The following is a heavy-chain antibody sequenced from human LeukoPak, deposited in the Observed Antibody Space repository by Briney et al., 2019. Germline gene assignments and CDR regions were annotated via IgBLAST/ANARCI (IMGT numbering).Heavy chain of an antibody. CDR1: GRSFSGYY. V-gene: IGHV4-34*01. D-gene: IGHD2-15*01. CDR3: ARADMNRSVVVVAARRPVDY. J-gene: IGHJ4*02. Sequence: SSDTQSLPCALYGRSFSGYYWRGLPQPPGRGVVCLGEFKHCGSTNFNPSLKRRVPISVDTSQNQFTLKLSSVTAADTAVYYCARADMNRSVVVVAARRPVDYSGEGTLLTVSS. CDR2: FKHCGST.